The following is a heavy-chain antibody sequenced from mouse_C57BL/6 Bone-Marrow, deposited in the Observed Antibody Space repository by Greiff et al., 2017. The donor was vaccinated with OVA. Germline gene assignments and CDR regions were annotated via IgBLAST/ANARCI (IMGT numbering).Heavy chain of an antibody. Sequence: EVQLQQSGTVLARPGASVKMSCKTSGYTFTSYWMHWVKQRPGQVLEWIGAIYPGNSDTSYNQKFKGKAKLTAVTSASTAYMELSSLTNEDSAVYYCTRYYYGSSSYYYAMDYWGQGTSVTVSS. CDR1: GYTFTSYW. D-gene: IGHD1-1*01. CDR3: TRYYYGSSSYYYAMDY. V-gene: IGHV1-5*01. J-gene: IGHJ4*01. CDR2: IYPGNSDT.